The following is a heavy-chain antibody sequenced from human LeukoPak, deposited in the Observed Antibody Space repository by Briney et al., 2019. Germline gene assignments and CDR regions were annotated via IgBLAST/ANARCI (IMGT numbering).Heavy chain of an antibody. CDR1: GFIFSSYA. V-gene: IGHV3-23*01. CDR2: ISGSGGST. J-gene: IGHJ4*02. Sequence: GGSLRLSCAASGFIFSSYAMSWVCQAPGKWLEWVSAISGSGGSTYSADSVKGRFTISRDDSKNTLYLQMNSLTAEDTAVYYCAKDLYSSGWYYFDYWGQGTLVTVSS. CDR3: AKDLYSSGWYYFDY. D-gene: IGHD6-13*01.